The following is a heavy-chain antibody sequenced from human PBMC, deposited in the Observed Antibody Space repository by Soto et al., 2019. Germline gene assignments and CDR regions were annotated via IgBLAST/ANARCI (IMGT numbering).Heavy chain of an antibody. Sequence: ASVKVSCKASGYTFTGYYMHWVRQAAGQGLEWMGWINPNSGGTNYAQKFQGWVTMTRDTSISTAYMELSRLRSDDTAVYYCARDGRRITTDHYYYYGMEVWGQATTVIVS. CDR3: ARDGRRITTDHYYYYGMEV. J-gene: IGHJ6*02. CDR2: INPNSGGT. D-gene: IGHD4-4*01. V-gene: IGHV1-2*04. CDR1: GYTFTGYY.